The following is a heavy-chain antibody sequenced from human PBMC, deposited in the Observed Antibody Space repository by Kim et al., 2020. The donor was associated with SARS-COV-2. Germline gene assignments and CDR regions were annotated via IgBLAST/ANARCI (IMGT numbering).Heavy chain of an antibody. CDR2: ISGSGGST. J-gene: IGHJ4*02. CDR1: GFTFSSYA. D-gene: IGHD4-17*01. V-gene: IGHV3-23*01. Sequence: GGSLRLSCAASGFTFSSYAMSWVRQAPGKGLEWVSAISGSGGSTYYADSVKGRFTISRDNSKNTLYLQMNSLRAEDTAVYYCAKDRGDYGDHLLKDYWGQGTLVTVSS. CDR3: AKDRGDYGDHLLKDY.